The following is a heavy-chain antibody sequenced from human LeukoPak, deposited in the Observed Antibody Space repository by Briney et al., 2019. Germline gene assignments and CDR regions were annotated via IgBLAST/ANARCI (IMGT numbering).Heavy chain of an antibody. D-gene: IGHD2-2*02. Sequence: GRSLRLSCAASGFTFSSHGMHWVRQAPGKGLEWVAVISYDENNKYYADSVKGRFTISRDNSKNTLYLQMNSLRAEDTAVYYCARDCSSTSCYTDDYWGQGTLVTVSS. CDR3: ARDCSSTSCYTDDY. CDR2: ISYDENNK. J-gene: IGHJ4*02. CDR1: GFTFSSHG. V-gene: IGHV3-30*03.